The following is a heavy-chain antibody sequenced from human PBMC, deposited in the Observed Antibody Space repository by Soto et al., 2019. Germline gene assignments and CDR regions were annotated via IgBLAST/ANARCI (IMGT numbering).Heavy chain of an antibody. CDR1: GGSISSGGYY. D-gene: IGHD6-13*01. Sequence: PSENLSLTCTVSGGSISSGGYYWSWIRQHPGKGLEWIGYIYYSGSTYYNPSLKSRVTISVDTSKNQFSLKLSSVTAADTAVYYCVSSSTNYYYYMDVWGKGTTVTSP. V-gene: IGHV4-31*03. CDR3: VSSSTNYYYYMDV. J-gene: IGHJ6*03. CDR2: IYYSGST.